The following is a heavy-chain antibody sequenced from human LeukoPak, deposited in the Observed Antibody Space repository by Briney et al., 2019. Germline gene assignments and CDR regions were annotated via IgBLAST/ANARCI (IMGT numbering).Heavy chain of an antibody. D-gene: IGHD5-12*01. CDR2: IYPGDSDT. V-gene: IGHV5-51*01. CDR3: ARRYSGYEYFEY. J-gene: IGHJ4*02. CDR1: GYSFTSYW. Sequence: GESLKISCKGSGYSFTSYWIGWGRQMPGKGLDWMGIIYPGDSDTRYSPSFQGQVTISADKSINTAYLHWSSLKASDTAMYYCARRYSGYEYFEYWGQGTLVTVSS.